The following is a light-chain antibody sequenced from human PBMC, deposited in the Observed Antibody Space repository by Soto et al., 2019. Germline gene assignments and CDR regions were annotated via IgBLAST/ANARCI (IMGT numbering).Light chain of an antibody. CDR1: QSISSY. CDR3: QQTYSIPYT. J-gene: IGKJ2*01. V-gene: IGKV1-39*01. CDR2: ATS. Sequence: DIQMTQSPSSLSASVGDRVTITCRASQSISSYLNWYQQKPGKAPELLIYATSSLQSGVPSRFSGSGSGTDFTLTISSLQPEDFATYYCQQTYSIPYTFGQGTKLDI.